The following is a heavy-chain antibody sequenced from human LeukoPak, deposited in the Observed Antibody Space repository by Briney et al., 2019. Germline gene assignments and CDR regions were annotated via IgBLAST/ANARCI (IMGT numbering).Heavy chain of an antibody. J-gene: IGHJ4*02. D-gene: IGHD6-13*01. CDR1: GGSISSYY. CDR3: ARETSSSWYDY. CDR2: IYYSGST. Sequence: PSETLSLTCTVSGGSISSYYWSWIRQPPGKGLEWIGYIYYSGSTNYNPSLKSRVTISVDTSKNQFSLKLSSVTAADTAVHYCARETSSSWYDYWGQGTLVTVSS. V-gene: IGHV4-59*01.